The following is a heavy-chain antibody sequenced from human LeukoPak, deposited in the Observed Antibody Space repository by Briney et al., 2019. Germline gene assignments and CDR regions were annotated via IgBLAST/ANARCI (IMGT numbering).Heavy chain of an antibody. J-gene: IGHJ4*02. Sequence: PGGSLRLSCAASGFSISSSAMNWVRQAPEKGLEWVSSINNVASHIYYAGSVRGRFTISRDNAKNSVYLQMNSLRAEDTAVYYCTRDATYYLRYGYFDYWGQGTLATVSS. CDR1: GFSISSSA. D-gene: IGHD2/OR15-2a*01. V-gene: IGHV3-21*01. CDR3: TRDATYYLRYGYFDY. CDR2: INNVASHI.